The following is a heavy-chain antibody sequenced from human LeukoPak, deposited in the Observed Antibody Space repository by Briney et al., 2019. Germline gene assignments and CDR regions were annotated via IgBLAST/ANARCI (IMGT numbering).Heavy chain of an antibody. J-gene: IGHJ4*02. CDR3: ATDRRYDFWTNNLDY. Sequence: TSSETLSLTCAVYGGSFSGYYWSWIRQPAGKGLEWIGRIYTSGSTNYNPSLKSRVTISVDTSKNQFSLKLSSVTAADTAVYYCATDRRYDFWTNNLDYWGQGTLVTVSS. CDR2: IYTSGST. CDR1: GGSFSGYY. V-gene: IGHV4-4*07. D-gene: IGHD3-3*01.